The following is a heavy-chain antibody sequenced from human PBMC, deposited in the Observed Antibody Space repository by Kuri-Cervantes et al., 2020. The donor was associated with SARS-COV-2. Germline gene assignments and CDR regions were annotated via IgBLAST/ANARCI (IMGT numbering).Heavy chain of an antibody. CDR2: INPNSGGT. D-gene: IGHD3-10*01. J-gene: IGHJ6*03. Sequence: ASVKVSCKASGYTFTGYYMHWVRQAPGQGLEWMGWINPNSGGTNYAQTFQGRVTMTRDTSISAAYMELTRLRSDDTAVYYCAIRVEKGVGDYYYYYYMDVWGKGTTVTVSS. CDR3: AIRVEKGVGDYYYYYYMDV. V-gene: IGHV1-2*02. CDR1: GYTFTGYY.